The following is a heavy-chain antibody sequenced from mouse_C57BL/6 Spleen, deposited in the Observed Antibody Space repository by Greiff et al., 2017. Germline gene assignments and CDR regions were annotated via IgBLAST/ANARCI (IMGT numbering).Heavy chain of an antibody. V-gene: IGHV1-69*01. J-gene: IGHJ2*01. D-gene: IGHD1-1*01. CDR1: GYTFTSYW. CDR3: ASYGSSFDY. Sequence: QVQLQQPGAELVMPGASVKLSCKASGYTFTSYWMHWVKQRPGQCLEWIGEIDPSDSYTNYNQKFKGKSTLTVDKSSSTAYMQLSSLTSEDSAVYYCASYGSSFDYWGQGTTLTVSS. CDR2: IDPSDSYT.